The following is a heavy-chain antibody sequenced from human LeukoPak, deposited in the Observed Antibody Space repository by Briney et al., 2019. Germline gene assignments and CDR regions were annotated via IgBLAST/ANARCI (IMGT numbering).Heavy chain of an antibody. CDR3: ARQYGDNSGSLDH. CDR1: GYTFCTYG. J-gene: IGHJ4*02. Sequence: GASVEVSCKASGYTFCTYGVTWVRQAPGQGLEWMGWISTYNGNTIAQKFQGRVTLTTGTSTSTAYLELRSPKSDDTAVYYCARQYGDNSGSLDHWGQGTPVTVSS. CDR2: ISTYNGNT. D-gene: IGHD4-23*01. V-gene: IGHV1-18*01.